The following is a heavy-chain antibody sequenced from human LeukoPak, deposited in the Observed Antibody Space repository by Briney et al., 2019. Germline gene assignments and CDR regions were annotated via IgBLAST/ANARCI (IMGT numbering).Heavy chain of an antibody. CDR2: IGNSGSTI. D-gene: IGHD2-15*01. CDR3: AREGGGYCSGGRCYNADAFDI. V-gene: IGHV3-48*03. Sequence: GRSLSLSCVASGFTLSSYEISWVRQAPGRGLGWVLYIGNSGSTIYYEDSVKGRCTISRDNAKNSLYLQMNSLRAEDTAVYYCAREGGGYCSGGRCYNADAFDIWGQGTMVTVSS. CDR1: GFTLSSYE. J-gene: IGHJ3*02.